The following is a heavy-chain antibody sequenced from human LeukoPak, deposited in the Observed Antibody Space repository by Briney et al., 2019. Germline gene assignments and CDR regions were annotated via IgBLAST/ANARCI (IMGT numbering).Heavy chain of an antibody. V-gene: IGHV4-59*08. CDR2: IYYSGST. Sequence: SETLSLTCTVAGDCVNSYYWSWIRQPPGKGLEWIGYIYYSGSTNYNPSLKSRVTISVDTSKNQLSLKLSSVTAADTAVYYCARLYYASSGYYPFDYWGQGTLVTVSS. CDR1: GDCVNSYY. D-gene: IGHD3-22*01. CDR3: ARLYYASSGYYPFDY. J-gene: IGHJ4*02.